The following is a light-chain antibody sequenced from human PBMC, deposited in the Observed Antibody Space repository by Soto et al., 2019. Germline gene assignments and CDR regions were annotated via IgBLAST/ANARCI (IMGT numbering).Light chain of an antibody. Sequence: DIVMTQSPLSLPVTPGEPASISCRSSQSLLHRNGYNHLDWYLQKPGQSPQLLIYLGSNRASGVPDRFSGSGSGTDFTLKISRVEAEDVGVYYCMQALQTPLTFGGGTQVEIK. CDR1: QSLLHRNGYNH. V-gene: IGKV2-28*01. J-gene: IGKJ4*01. CDR3: MQALQTPLT. CDR2: LGS.